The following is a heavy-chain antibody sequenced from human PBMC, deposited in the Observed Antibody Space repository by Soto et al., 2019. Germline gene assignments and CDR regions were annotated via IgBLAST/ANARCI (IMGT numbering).Heavy chain of an antibody. Sequence: GESLKISCKGSGYSFTSYWIGWVRQMPGKGLEWMGIIYPGDSDTRYSPSFQGQVTISADKSISTAYLQWSSLKASDTAMYYCARRVSSSSLNYYYYYYMDVWGKGTTVTVSS. V-gene: IGHV5-51*01. CDR1: GYSFTSYW. J-gene: IGHJ6*03. D-gene: IGHD6-6*01. CDR2: IYPGDSDT. CDR3: ARRVSSSSLNYYYYYYMDV.